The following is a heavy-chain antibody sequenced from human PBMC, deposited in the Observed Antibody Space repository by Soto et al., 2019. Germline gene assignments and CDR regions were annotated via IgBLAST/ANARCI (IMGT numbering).Heavy chain of an antibody. D-gene: IGHD3-22*01. Sequence: GGSLRLSCPASGFTFSDYAMSWVRQAPGKGLELVSVITGSGGGTYYADSARGRFVISRDNSKNTLYLQMSDLRAEDTAIYYCTTDSYITIVIVRFDYWGHGTLVTVSS. CDR2: ITGSGGGT. CDR3: TTDSYITIVIVRFDY. J-gene: IGHJ4*01. CDR1: GFTFSDYA. V-gene: IGHV3-23*01.